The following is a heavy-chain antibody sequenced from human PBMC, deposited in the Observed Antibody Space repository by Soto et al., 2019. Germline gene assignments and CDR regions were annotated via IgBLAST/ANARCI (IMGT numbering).Heavy chain of an antibody. Sequence: ASVKVSCKASGYTFASYAISWMRQAPGQGLEWMGWISAYNGNTNYAQKLQGRVTINPDTSKNQFSLQLNSVTPEDTALYYCASSDRSGFGFDYWGQGTLVTVSS. J-gene: IGHJ4*02. D-gene: IGHD3-22*01. CDR3: ASSDRSGFGFDY. CDR2: ISAYNGNT. CDR1: GYTFASYA. V-gene: IGHV1-18*01.